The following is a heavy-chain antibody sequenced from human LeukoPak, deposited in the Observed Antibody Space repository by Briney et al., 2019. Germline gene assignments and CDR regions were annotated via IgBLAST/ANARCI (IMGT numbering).Heavy chain of an antibody. CDR1: GFTFSSYS. Sequence: GGSLRLSCTASGFTFSSYSMNWVRQAPGKGLEWVSSISTSSSYIYYADSVKGRFTISRDNAKNSLYLQMNSLRAEDTAVYYCARSLWELLSPFDYWGQGTLVTVSS. CDR2: ISTSSSYI. J-gene: IGHJ4*02. V-gene: IGHV3-21*01. D-gene: IGHD1-26*01. CDR3: ARSLWELLSPFDY.